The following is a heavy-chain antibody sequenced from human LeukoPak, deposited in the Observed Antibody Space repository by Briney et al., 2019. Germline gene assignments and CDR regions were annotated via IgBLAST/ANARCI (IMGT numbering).Heavy chain of an antibody. CDR3: ARGEAPPTYGSGSYTKRPYYYYGMDV. CDR1: GYSFISYW. Sequence: GESLKISCKGSGYSFISYWIGWVRQMPGKGLEWMGIIYPGDSDTRYSPSFQGQVTISADKSISTAYLQWSSLKASDTAMYYCARGEAPPTYGSGSYTKRPYYYYGMDVWGQGTTVTVSS. CDR2: IYPGDSDT. D-gene: IGHD3-10*01. J-gene: IGHJ6*02. V-gene: IGHV5-51*01.